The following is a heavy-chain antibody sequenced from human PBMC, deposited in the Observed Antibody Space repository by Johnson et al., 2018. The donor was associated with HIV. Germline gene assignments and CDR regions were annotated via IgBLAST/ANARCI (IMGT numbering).Heavy chain of an antibody. D-gene: IGHD1-26*01. CDR2: ISWDGGST. V-gene: IGHV3-43D*03. J-gene: IGHJ3*02. Sequence: VQLVESGGGVVQPGGSLRLSCAASGFTFDDYTMHWVRQAPGKGLEWVSLISWDGGSTYYADSVKGRFTMSRDNSKHSLYLQMNSLRAEDTALYYCVRDRDLGRAFDIWGQGTMVTVSS. CDR1: GFTFDDYT. CDR3: VRDRDLGRAFDI.